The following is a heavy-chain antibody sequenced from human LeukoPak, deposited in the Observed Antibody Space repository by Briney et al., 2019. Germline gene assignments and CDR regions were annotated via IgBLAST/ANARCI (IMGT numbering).Heavy chain of an antibody. Sequence: SETLSLTCTVSGGSISSGDYYWSWIRQPPGKGLEWIGYIYYSGSTYYNPSLKSRVTISVDTSKNQFSLKLSSVTAADTAVYYCARGSRRPTLSSDAFDIWGQGTMVTVSS. J-gene: IGHJ3*02. CDR2: IYYSGST. CDR1: GGSISSGDYY. V-gene: IGHV4-30-4*01. CDR3: ARGSRRPTLSSDAFDI. D-gene: IGHD5/OR15-5a*01.